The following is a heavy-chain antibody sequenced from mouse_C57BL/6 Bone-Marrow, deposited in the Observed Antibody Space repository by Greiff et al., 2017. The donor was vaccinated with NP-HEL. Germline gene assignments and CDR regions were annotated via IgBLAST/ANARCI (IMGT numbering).Heavy chain of an antibody. J-gene: IGHJ3*01. V-gene: IGHV1-55*01. D-gene: IGHD2-4*01. Sequence: QVHVKQPGAELVKPGASVKMSCKASGYTFTSYWITWVKQRPGQGLEWIGDIYPGSGSTNYNEKFKSKATLTVDTSSSTAYMQLSSLTSEDSAVYYCARRRGLRPWFAYWGQGTLVTVSA. CDR1: GYTFTSYW. CDR2: IYPGSGST. CDR3: ARRRGLRPWFAY.